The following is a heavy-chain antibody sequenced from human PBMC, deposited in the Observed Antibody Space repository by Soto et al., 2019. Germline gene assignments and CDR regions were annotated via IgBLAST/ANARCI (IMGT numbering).Heavy chain of an antibody. CDR1: GFTFTSSA. Sequence: QMQLVQSGPEVKKPGTSVKVSCKASGFTFTSSAVQWVRQARGQRLEWIGWIVVGSGNTNYAQKFQERVTITRDMXTXXAYMELSSLRSEDTAVYYCAARYCISTSCQYGMDVWGQGTTVTVSS. D-gene: IGHD2-2*01. V-gene: IGHV1-58*01. J-gene: IGHJ6*02. CDR2: IVVGSGNT. CDR3: AARYCISTSCQYGMDV.